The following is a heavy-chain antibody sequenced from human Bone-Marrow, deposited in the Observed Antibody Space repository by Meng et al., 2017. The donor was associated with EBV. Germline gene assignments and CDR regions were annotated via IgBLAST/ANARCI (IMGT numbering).Heavy chain of an antibody. V-gene: IGHV3-74*02. CDR3: VRGYGGSYLGGDH. CDR1: EFTFSTYW. J-gene: IGHJ5*02. D-gene: IGHD1-26*01. CDR2: INTDGSST. Sequence: VRLWGSGGGGVQPGRSLRLSCAASEFTFSTYWMHWVRQAPGKGLVWVSRINTDGSSTSYADSVKGRFSISRDNAKKTLYLQMNSLTVDDTAMYYCVRGYGGSYLGGDHWGQGTLVTVSS.